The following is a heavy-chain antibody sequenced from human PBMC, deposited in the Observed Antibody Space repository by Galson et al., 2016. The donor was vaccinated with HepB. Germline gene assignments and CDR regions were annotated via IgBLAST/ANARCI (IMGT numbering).Heavy chain of an antibody. J-gene: IGHJ6*02. V-gene: IGHV3-30*03. CDR1: GFTFSSYG. Sequence: SLRLSCAASGFTFSSYGMHWVRQAPGKGLEWVAVISYDEGNKYYADSVKGRFTISRDISKNTLDLHMKSLRAEDTAVYYCARDRRHSPTGEFVAMMYYYYGMDVWGQGTTVTVSS. CDR2: ISYDEGNK. CDR3: ARDRRHSPTGEFVAMMYYYYGMDV. D-gene: IGHD2-8*02.